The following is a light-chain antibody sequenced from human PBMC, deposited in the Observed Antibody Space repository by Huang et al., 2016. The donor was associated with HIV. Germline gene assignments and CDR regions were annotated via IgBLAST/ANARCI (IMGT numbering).Light chain of an antibody. J-gene: IGKJ1*01. CDR3: QQYVRSPWT. CDR2: GTS. CDR1: QRLIPTY. V-gene: IGKV3-20*01. Sequence: EIVLTQSPGTLSLSPGERAALSCRASQRLIPTYLAWYQQRPGQGPRLLIYGTSTRATGSPDRFSGSGSGTDFTLTISRLEPEDFAMYYCQQYVRSPWTFGQGTKVEIK.